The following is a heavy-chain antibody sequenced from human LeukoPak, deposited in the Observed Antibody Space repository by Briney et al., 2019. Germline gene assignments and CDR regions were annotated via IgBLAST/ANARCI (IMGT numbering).Heavy chain of an antibody. D-gene: IGHD2-2*01. CDR3: ARDPGPPPTYCSSTSCLPNWFDP. J-gene: IGHJ5*02. Sequence: ASVKVSCKASGYTFTGYYMHWVRQAPGQGLEWMGWINPNSGGTNYAQKFQGRVTMTRDTSISTAYMELSRLRSDDTAVYYCARDPGPPPTYCSSTSCLPNWFDPWGQGTLVTVSS. CDR1: GYTFTGYY. CDR2: INPNSGGT. V-gene: IGHV1-2*02.